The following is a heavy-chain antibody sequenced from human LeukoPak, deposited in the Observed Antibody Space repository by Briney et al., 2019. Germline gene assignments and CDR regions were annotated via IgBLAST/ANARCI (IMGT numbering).Heavy chain of an antibody. J-gene: IGHJ6*02. CDR3: ARLGDCSGGSCYRKYYYYGMDV. CDR1: GGSISSYY. CDR2: IYYSGST. V-gene: IGHV4-59*01. Sequence: PSETLSLTCTVSGGSISSYYWSWIRQPPGKGLEWIGYIYYSGSTNYNPSLKSRVTISVDTSKNQFSLKLSSVTAADTAVYYCARLGDCSGGSCYRKYYYYGMDVWGQGTTVTVSS. D-gene: IGHD2-15*01.